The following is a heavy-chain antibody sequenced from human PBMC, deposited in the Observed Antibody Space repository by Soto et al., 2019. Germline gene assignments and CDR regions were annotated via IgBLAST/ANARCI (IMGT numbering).Heavy chain of an antibody. V-gene: IGHV3-11*01. J-gene: IGHJ4*02. CDR2: ISSSGSTI. D-gene: IGHD4-17*01. CDR3: ARARVYTVTSDYYFDY. Sequence: PGGSLRLSCAASGFTFSDYYMSWIRQAPGKGLEWVSYISSSGSTIYYADSVKGRFTISRDNAKNSLYLQMNSLRAEDTAVYYCARARVYTVTSDYYFDYWGQGTLVTVYS. CDR1: GFTFSDYY.